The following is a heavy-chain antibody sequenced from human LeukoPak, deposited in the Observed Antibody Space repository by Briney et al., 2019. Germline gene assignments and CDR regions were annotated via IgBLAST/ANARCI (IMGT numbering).Heavy chain of an antibody. CDR2: IIPILGIA. D-gene: IGHD5-24*01. Sequence: SVKVSCEASGGTFSSYAISWVRQAPGQGLEWMGRIIPILGIANYAQKFQGRVTITADKSTSTAYMELSSLRSEDTAVYYCARRRDGYNFPDYWGQGTLVTVSS. J-gene: IGHJ4*02. V-gene: IGHV1-69*04. CDR1: GGTFSSYA. CDR3: ARRRDGYNFPDY.